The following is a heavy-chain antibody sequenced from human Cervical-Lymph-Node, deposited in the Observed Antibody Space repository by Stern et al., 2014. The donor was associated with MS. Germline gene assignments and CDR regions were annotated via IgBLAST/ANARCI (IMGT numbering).Heavy chain of an antibody. CDR2: ISPMFGRA. CDR1: GRIFSTSV. Sequence: VQLVQSGAEMRKPGSSVRVSCKASGRIFSTSVITCLRQAPGQGLEWMGGISPMFGRANYAQRFQGSVTITADESTSTVYMGLTSLRSEDTAVYYCARERDNSYAFDSWGQGTLVTVSS. V-gene: IGHV1-69*01. J-gene: IGHJ4*02. CDR3: ARERDNSYAFDS. D-gene: IGHD3-16*01.